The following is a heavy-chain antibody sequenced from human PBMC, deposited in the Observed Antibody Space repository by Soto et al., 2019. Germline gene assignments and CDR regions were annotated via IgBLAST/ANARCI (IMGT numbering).Heavy chain of an antibody. CDR3: ATALHNWYDGGHFDY. Sequence: EVQLLESGGGLVQPGGSLRLSCAASGFTFSSYAMSWVRQAPGKGLEWVSAISSSGGNTYYADSVKGRFTISRDNSKHPLYLQMNSLRAEDTAVYYCATALHNWYDGGHFDYWGLGTLVTVSS. V-gene: IGHV3-23*01. CDR2: ISSSGGNT. CDR1: GFTFSSYA. D-gene: IGHD1-1*01. J-gene: IGHJ4*02.